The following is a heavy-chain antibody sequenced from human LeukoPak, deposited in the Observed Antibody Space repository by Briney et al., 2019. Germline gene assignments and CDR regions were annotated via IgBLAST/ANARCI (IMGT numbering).Heavy chain of an antibody. V-gene: IGHV3-23*01. CDR3: AKASNYDLWSGGYPTPFDY. J-gene: IGHJ4*02. Sequence: PGGSLRLSCAASGFTFSSYAMSWVRQAPGKGLEWVSAISGSGDNTYYAASVKGRFTISRDNSKNTLYLQMNSLRAEDTAVYYCAKASNYDLWSGGYPTPFDYWGQGILVTVSS. CDR2: ISGSGDNT. D-gene: IGHD3-3*01. CDR1: GFTFSSYA.